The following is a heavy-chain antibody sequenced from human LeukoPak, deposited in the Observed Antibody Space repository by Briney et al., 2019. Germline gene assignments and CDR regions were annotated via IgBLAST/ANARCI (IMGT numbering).Heavy chain of an antibody. CDR1: GGSFSGYY. Sequence: PSETLSLTCAVYGGSFSGYYWSWIRQPPGKGLEWIGEINHSGSTNYNPSLKSRVTTSVDTSKNQFSLKLSSVTAADTAVYYCARGRIFGVVTVEYWGQGTLVTVSS. CDR2: INHSGST. D-gene: IGHD3-3*01. V-gene: IGHV4-34*01. J-gene: IGHJ4*02. CDR3: ARGRIFGVVTVEY.